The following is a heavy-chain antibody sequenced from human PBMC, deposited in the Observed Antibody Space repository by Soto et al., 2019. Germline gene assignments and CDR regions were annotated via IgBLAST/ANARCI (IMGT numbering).Heavy chain of an antibody. CDR1: GFTFSSYA. CDR2: FSGRGDST. V-gene: IGHV3-23*01. D-gene: IGHD6-6*01. CDR3: AKGLPLTIADRPSWFDP. J-gene: IGHJ5*02. Sequence: GSLRLSCAASGFTFSSYAMNWVRQAPGKGLEWVSGFSGRGDSTYYADSVKGRFAISRDNSKNTMYLQMNSLRVEDTAIYYCAKGLPLTIADRPSWFDPWGQGTLVTVSS.